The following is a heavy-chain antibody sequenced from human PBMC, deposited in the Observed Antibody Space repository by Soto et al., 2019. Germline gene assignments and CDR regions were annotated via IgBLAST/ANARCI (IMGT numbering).Heavy chain of an antibody. V-gene: IGHV1-69*06. CDR1: GGTFSSYA. J-gene: IGHJ5*02. CDR2: IIPIFGTA. CDR3: AGGPVSAIMVRGGGLLDP. Sequence: SVKVSCKASGGTFSSYAISWARQAPGQGLEWMGGIIPIFGTANYAQKFQGRVTITADKSTSTAYMELSSLRSEDTAVYYCAGGPVSAIMVRGGGLLDPWGQGTLVTVSS. D-gene: IGHD3-10*01.